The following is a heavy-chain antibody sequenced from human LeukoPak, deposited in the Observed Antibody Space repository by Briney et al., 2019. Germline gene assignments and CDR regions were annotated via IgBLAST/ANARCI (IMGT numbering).Heavy chain of an antibody. Sequence: PSETLSLTCIVSGVSISTYYWSWIRQPPGKGLEWIGHIYYSGTTNYNPSLKSRVTISVDTSKNQFSLNLRSVTAADTAVFYCARISYRAFDIWGQGTMVTVSS. V-gene: IGHV4-59*01. CDR2: IYYSGTT. D-gene: IGHD1-26*01. CDR1: GVSISTYY. J-gene: IGHJ3*02. CDR3: ARISYRAFDI.